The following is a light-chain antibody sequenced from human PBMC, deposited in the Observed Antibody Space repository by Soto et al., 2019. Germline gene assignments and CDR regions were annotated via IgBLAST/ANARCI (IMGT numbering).Light chain of an antibody. CDR3: QQSNKWHAET. Sequence: EGLRRISTASQSVASGKRAALCGGRSQSVSSNLAWYQQRPPQPPSLLIYGASTRATGIPASFSGSGYGTEFTLPLRTLKSQYFAVSYCQQSNKWHAETFGQGTKVDIK. CDR2: GAS. CDR1: QSVSSN. V-gene: IGKV3-15*01. J-gene: IGKJ1*01.